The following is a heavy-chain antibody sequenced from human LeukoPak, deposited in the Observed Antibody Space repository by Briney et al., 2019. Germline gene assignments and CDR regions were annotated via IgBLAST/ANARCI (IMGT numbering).Heavy chain of an antibody. J-gene: IGHJ4*02. CDR3: ARFIAAAGSNRFDY. CDR2: ISGSGGST. V-gene: IGHV3-23*01. CDR1: GFTFSSYA. D-gene: IGHD6-13*01. Sequence: GGSLRLSCAASGFTFSSYAMNWVRQAPGKGLEWVSAISGSGGSTYYADSVKGRFTISRDNSKNTLYLQMNSLRAEDTAVYYCARFIAAAGSNRFDYWGQGTLVTVSS.